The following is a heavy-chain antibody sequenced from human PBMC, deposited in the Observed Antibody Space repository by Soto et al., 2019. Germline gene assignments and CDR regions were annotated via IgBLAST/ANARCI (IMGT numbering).Heavy chain of an antibody. Sequence: GGSLRLSCAASGFTFSSYSMNWVRQAPGKGLEWVSYISSSTIYYADSVKGRFTISRDNAKNSLYLQMNSLRAEDTAVYYCARNYGDGYYYYYMDVWGKGTTVTVSS. V-gene: IGHV3-48*01. J-gene: IGHJ6*03. CDR2: ISSSTI. D-gene: IGHD3-16*01. CDR3: ARNYGDGYYYYYMDV. CDR1: GFTFSSYS.